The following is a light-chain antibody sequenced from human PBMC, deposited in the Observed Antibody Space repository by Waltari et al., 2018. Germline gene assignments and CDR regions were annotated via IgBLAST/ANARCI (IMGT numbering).Light chain of an antibody. V-gene: IGKV3-20*01. J-gene: IGKJ1*01. CDR1: QNIGTY. Sequence: LMQSPGTLSLSPGERATLSCRASQNIGTYLVWYQQKPGQPPRLLMYAASRRATGIPDRFSGSGSGTDFSLTISRLEPEDFAVYYCQNHERLPATFGQGTKVEIK. CDR3: QNHERLPAT. CDR2: AAS.